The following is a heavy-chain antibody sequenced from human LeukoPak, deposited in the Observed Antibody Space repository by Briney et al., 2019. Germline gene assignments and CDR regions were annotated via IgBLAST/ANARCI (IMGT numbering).Heavy chain of an antibody. CDR3: ARNSRSGFPPLDWVDP. CDR1: GYTFTGYY. Sequence: APVKVSCKASGYTFTGYYMHWVRQAPGQGLEWMGWINPNSGGTNYAQKFQGRVTMTRDTSISTAYMELSRLRSDDTAVYYCARNSRSGFPPLDWVDPWGQGTLVTVSS. V-gene: IGHV1-2*02. J-gene: IGHJ5*02. CDR2: INPNSGGT. D-gene: IGHD3-22*01.